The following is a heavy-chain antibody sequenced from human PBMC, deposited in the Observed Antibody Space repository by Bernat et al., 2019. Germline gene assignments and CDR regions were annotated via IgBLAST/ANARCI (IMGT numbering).Heavy chain of an antibody. V-gene: IGHV3-33*01. J-gene: IGHJ4*02. CDR3: ARDFASYGSGSYYGPSPPFDY. D-gene: IGHD3-10*01. CDR1: GFTFSSYG. CDR2: IWYDGSNK. Sequence: QVQLVESGGGVVQPGRSLRLSCAASGFTFSSYGMHWVRQAPGKGLEWVAVIWYDGSNKYYADSVKGRFTISRDNSKNTLYLQMNSLRAEDTAVYYCARDFASYGSGSYYGPSPPFDYWGQGTLVTVSS.